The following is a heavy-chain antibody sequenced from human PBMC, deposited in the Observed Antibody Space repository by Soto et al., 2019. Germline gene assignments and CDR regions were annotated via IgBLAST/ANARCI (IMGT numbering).Heavy chain of an antibody. D-gene: IGHD3-22*01. CDR1: GFTFSNAW. Sequence: GGSLRLSCAASGFTFSNAWMNWVRQAPGKGLEWVGRIKSKTDGGTTDCAAPVKGRFTISRDDSKNTLYLQMNSLKTEDTAVYYCNGPLSLLYPTYYYDSSGYYPDYWGQGTLVTVSS. V-gene: IGHV3-15*07. CDR2: IKSKTDGGTT. J-gene: IGHJ4*02. CDR3: NGPLSLLYPTYYYDSSGYYPDY.